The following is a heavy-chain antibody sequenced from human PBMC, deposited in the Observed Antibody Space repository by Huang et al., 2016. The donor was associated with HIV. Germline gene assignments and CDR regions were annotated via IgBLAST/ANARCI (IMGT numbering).Heavy chain of an antibody. CDR3: ARCPGYYFEPSRYFDAFDI. J-gene: IGHJ3*02. D-gene: IGHD3-22*01. Sequence: VQLQQWGARLLKPSETLYLTCAVSGGTFTGYFWGWVRQAPGKGLEWIAEIKHSGTTPYSPSLRSRVSMSVDMSNNQFSLSLKSVTAADTAVYFCARCPGYYFEPSRYFDAFDIWGPGTMVTVS. V-gene: IGHV4-34*01. CDR2: IKHSGTT. CDR1: GGTFTGYF.